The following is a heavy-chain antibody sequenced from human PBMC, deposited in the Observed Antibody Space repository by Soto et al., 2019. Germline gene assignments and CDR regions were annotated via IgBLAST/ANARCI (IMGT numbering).Heavy chain of an antibody. Sequence: YLRPSSAASGSTVSTYCITWVRHAPLPVLEWVANIKQDGSEKYYVASVKGRFTISRDNAKNSLYLQMNSLRDEDTAVYYCARGYTGNYSWGQGTLVTVSS. V-gene: IGHV3-7*01. D-gene: IGHD1-26*01. CDR1: GSTVSTYC. CDR2: IKQDGSEK. J-gene: IGHJ4*02. CDR3: ARGYTGNYS.